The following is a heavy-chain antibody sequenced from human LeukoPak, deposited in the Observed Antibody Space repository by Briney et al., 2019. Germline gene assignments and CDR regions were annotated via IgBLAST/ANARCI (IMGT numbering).Heavy chain of an antibody. CDR3: ATYRQVLLPFES. Sequence: GGPLRLSCAASGFTFSTFAMIWVRQPPGKGLEWVSSIFPSGGEVHYADSVRGRFTISRDNSKSTLSLQMNSLRAEDTAIYYCATYRQVLLPFESWGQGTLVTVSS. CDR1: GFTFSTFA. J-gene: IGHJ4*02. V-gene: IGHV3-23*01. CDR2: IFPSGGEV. D-gene: IGHD2-8*02.